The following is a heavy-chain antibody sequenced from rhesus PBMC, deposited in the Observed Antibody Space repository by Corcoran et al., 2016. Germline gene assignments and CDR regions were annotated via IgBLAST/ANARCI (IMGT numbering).Heavy chain of an antibody. Sequence: EVQLVETGGGLVQPGGSLKLSCAASGFTFSSYGMSWVRQAPGKGLEWVSAINSGGGNTLYADSVKCRFTISRDNSKNTLSLQMNSLRAEDTAVYYCAKRGIAGTETHFDYWGQGVLVTVSS. CDR1: GFTFSSYG. CDR3: AKRGIAGTETHFDY. J-gene: IGHJ4*01. V-gene: IGHV3S5*01. CDR2: INSGGGNT. D-gene: IGHD1-20*01.